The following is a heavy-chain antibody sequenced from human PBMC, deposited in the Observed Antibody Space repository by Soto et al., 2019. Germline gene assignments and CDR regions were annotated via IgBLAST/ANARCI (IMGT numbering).Heavy chain of an antibody. CDR1: GGSISSGGYY. V-gene: IGHV4-31*03. CDR3: GGGSVAPPACDL. CDR2: INYSWST. D-gene: IGHD2-15*01. J-gene: IGHJ3*01. Sequence: QVQLQESGPGLVKPSQTLSLTCTVPGGSISSGGYYWSWIRQHPGKGLEWRGYINYSWSTYYSPSLHSRIPPYLGPPQKQFSLELGPVAAAETGGYFCGGGSVAPPACDLWGQGTMVTVSS.